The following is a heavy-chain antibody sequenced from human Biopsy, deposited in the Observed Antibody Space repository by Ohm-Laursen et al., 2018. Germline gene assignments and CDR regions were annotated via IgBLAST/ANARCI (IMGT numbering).Heavy chain of an antibody. CDR1: GFYFSNYA. J-gene: IGHJ6*02. D-gene: IGHD2-15*01. CDR3: AKDGVAVGAGGDPYYYGMDV. V-gene: IGHV3-23*01. Sequence: SLRLSCSASGFYFSNYAMGWVRQAPGKGLKWVSGISGSGGSTYYADSVKGRFTISRDNSKDTLYLQLNSLRAEDTAVYYCAKDGVAVGAGGDPYYYGMDVWGQGTTVTVSS. CDR2: ISGSGGST.